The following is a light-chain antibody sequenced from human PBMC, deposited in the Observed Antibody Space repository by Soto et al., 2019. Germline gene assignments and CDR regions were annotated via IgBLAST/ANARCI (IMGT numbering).Light chain of an antibody. CDR1: SSNIGAGYD. Sequence: QAVVTQPPSVSGAPGQRVTISCTGNSSNIGAGYDVNWYQQLPGTAPKLLISGHNNRPSGVPDRFSGSKSGTSASLGITGLQAEDEADYYCQSYDSSLSGSVFGGGTQLTVL. CDR3: QSYDSSLSGSV. J-gene: IGLJ3*02. V-gene: IGLV1-40*01. CDR2: GHN.